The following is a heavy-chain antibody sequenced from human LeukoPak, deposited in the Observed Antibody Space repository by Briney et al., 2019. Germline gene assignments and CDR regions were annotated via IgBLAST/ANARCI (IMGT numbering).Heavy chain of an antibody. CDR3: ARGYGSSSGSYDF. V-gene: IGHV5-51*01. J-gene: IGHJ4*02. CDR1: GYSFTNYW. Sequence: GESLKISCKGFGYSFTNYWIGWVRQMPGKGLEWMGVIYPADSDTSYSPSFQGQVTISADKSISTAFLQWSSLKASDTAMYYCARGYGSSSGSYDFWGQGTLVTVSS. CDR2: IYPADSDT. D-gene: IGHD6-6*01.